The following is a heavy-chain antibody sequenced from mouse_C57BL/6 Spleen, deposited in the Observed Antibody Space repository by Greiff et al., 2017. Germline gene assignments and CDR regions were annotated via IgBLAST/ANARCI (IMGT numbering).Heavy chain of an antibody. J-gene: IGHJ2*01. V-gene: IGHV1-64*01. Sequence: QVQLQQPGAELVKPGASVKLSCKASGYTFTSYWMHWVKQRPGQGLEWIGMIHPNSGSTNYNEKFKSKATLTVDKSSSTAYMQLSSLTSEDSAVYYCAREGDYYGVPDYWGQGTTLTVSS. CDR3: AREGDYYGVPDY. CDR1: GYTFTSYW. D-gene: IGHD1-1*01. CDR2: IHPNSGST.